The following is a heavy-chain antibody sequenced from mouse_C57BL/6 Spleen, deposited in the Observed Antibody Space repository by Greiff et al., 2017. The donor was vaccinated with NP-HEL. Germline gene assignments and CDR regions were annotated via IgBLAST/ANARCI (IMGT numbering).Heavy chain of an antibody. CDR3: AREGYYYGRGDYAMDY. CDR2: IYPGSGST. J-gene: IGHJ4*01. V-gene: IGHV1-55*01. Sequence: VQLQQSGAELVKPGASVKMSCKASGYTFTSYWITWVKQRPGQGLEWIGDIYPGSGSTNYNEKFKSKATLTVDTSSSTAYMQLSSLTSEDSAVYYCAREGYYYGRGDYAMDYWGQGTSVTVSS. D-gene: IGHD1-1*01. CDR1: GYTFTSYW.